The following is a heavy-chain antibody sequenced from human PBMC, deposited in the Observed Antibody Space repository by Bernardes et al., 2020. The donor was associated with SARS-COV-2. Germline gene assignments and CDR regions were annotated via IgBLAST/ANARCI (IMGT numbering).Heavy chain of an antibody. CDR3: AINLLYPGLDSE. CDR2: ISAYNGNT. CDR1: GYTFTSYG. J-gene: IGHJ4*02. Sequence: GESLKVSCKASGYTFTSYGISWVRQAPGQGLEWMGWISAYNGNTNYAQKLQGRVTMTTDTSTSTAYMELRSLRSDDTAVYYCAINLLYPGLDSEWGQGTLVTVSS. D-gene: IGHD5-18*01. V-gene: IGHV1-18*04.